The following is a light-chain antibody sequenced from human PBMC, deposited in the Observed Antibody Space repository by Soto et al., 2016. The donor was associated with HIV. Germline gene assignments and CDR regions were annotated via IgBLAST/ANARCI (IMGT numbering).Light chain of an antibody. J-gene: IGLJ2*01. CDR3: QLWDSSSDHVV. CDR2: DDS. CDR1: NIGSKS. V-gene: IGLV3-21*03. Sequence: SYLLTQPPSVSVAPGKTATITCGGINIGSKSVHWYQQRPSQAPVLVVHDDSARPSGIPERISGSNSGNTATLTISRVEAGDEADYYCQLWDSSSDHVVFGGGTKLTVL.